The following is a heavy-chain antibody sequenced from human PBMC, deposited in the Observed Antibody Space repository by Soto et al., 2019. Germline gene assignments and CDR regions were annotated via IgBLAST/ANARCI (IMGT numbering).Heavy chain of an antibody. D-gene: IGHD1-1*01. Sequence: LEQSGAEVQKPGASVKVSCKASGYTFTSYGITWVRQAPGQGLEWMGWISAHNGNTDYAQKLQGRVIVTRDTSTSTAYMELRSLRSDDTAVYYWARGRYGDYWGQGARVTVSS. V-gene: IGHV1-18*01. CDR1: GYTFTSYG. J-gene: IGHJ4*02. CDR2: ISAHNGNT. CDR3: ARGRYGDY.